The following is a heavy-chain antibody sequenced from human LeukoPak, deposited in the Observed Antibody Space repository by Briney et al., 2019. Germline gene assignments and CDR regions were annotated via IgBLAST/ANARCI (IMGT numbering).Heavy chain of an antibody. CDR1: GYSFTSYW. J-gene: IGHJ6*02. D-gene: IGHD5-18*01. CDR3: ARQGEGYSPNYYYYGMDV. Sequence: GESLRISFKGSGYSFTSYWISWVRQMPGKGLEWMGRIDPSDSYTNYSPSFQGHVTISADKSISTAYLQWSSLKASDTAMYYCARQGEGYSPNYYYYGMDVWGQGTTVTVSS. CDR2: IDPSDSYT. V-gene: IGHV5-10-1*01.